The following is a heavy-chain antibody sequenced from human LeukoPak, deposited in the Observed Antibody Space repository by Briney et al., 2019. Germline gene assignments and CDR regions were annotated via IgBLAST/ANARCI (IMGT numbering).Heavy chain of an antibody. D-gene: IGHD3-10*01. Sequence: GGSLRLSCAASGFTFSSYAMHWVRQAPGKGLEWVAVISYDGSNKYYADSVKGRFTISRDNSKNTLYLQMNSLRAEDTAVYYCARGDYYGSGSYQYYFDYLGQGTLVTVSS. V-gene: IGHV3-30-3*01. CDR3: ARGDYYGSGSYQYYFDY. CDR2: ISYDGSNK. J-gene: IGHJ4*02. CDR1: GFTFSSYA.